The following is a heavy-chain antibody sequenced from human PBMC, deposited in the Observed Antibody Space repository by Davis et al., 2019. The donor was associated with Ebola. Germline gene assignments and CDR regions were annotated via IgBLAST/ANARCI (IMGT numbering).Heavy chain of an antibody. CDR3: ARAGYYYDSSGYYSYYFDY. J-gene: IGHJ4*02. CDR1: GYSISSGYY. CDR2: IYHSGST. V-gene: IGHV4-38-2*02. Sequence: PSETLSLTCTVSGYSISSGYYWGWIRQPPGKGLEWIGSIYHSGSTYYNPSLKSRVTISVDTSKNQFSLKLSSVTAADTAVYYCARAGYYYDSSGYYSYYFDYWGQGTLVTVSS. D-gene: IGHD3-22*01.